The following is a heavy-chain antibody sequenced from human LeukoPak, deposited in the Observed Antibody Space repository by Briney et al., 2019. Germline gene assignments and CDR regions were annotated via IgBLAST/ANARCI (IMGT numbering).Heavy chain of an antibody. V-gene: IGHV1-46*01. J-gene: IGHJ5*02. D-gene: IGHD4-17*01. CDR2: INLSNGFT. CDR3: ARLRDYGDQRFDP. CDR1: GHSFTNYY. Sequence: GASVKVSCKASGHSFTNYYMHWVRQAPGQGLEWMGIINLSNGFTNYAPEFKARVTMTGDTSTSTAYMELRSLRSDDTAVYYCARLRDYGDQRFDPWGQGTLVTVSS.